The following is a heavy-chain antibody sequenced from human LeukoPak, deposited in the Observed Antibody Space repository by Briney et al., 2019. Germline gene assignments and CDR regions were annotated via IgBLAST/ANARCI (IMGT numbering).Heavy chain of an antibody. Sequence: PGGSLRLSCAASGFTFDDYGMNWVRQAPGKGLEWVSSISSSSSYIYYADSVKGRFTISRDNAKNSLYLQMNSLRAEDTAVYYDARDFLGPYYDILTGYCFGGISYYYGMDVWGQGTTVTVSS. CDR1: GFTFDDYG. D-gene: IGHD3-9*01. J-gene: IGHJ6*02. V-gene: IGHV3-21*01. CDR2: ISSSSSYI. CDR3: ARDFLGPYYDILTGYCFGGISYYYGMDV.